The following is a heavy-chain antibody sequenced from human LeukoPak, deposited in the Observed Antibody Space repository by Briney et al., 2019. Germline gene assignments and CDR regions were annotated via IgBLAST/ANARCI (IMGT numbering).Heavy chain of an antibody. CDR3: ARGTAAAGSFDY. J-gene: IGHJ4*02. Sequence: GGSLRLSCAVSGFTFSSYWMHWVRHAPGKGLVWVSRINSDGRSTSYADSVKGRFTISRDNAKNTLYLQMNSLRAEDTAVYYCARGTAAAGSFDYWGQGTLVTVSS. CDR1: GFTFSSYW. V-gene: IGHV3-74*01. D-gene: IGHD6-13*01. CDR2: INSDGRST.